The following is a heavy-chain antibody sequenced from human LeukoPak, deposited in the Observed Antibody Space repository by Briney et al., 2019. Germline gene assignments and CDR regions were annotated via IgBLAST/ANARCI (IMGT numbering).Heavy chain of an antibody. Sequence: SETLSLTCTVSGGSISSYYWSWIRQPPGKGLEWIGEINHSGSTNYNPSLKSRVTISVDTSKNQFSLKLSSVTAADTAVYYCARGPYSSGWYLGGMDVWGQGTTVIVSS. CDR2: INHSGST. D-gene: IGHD6-19*01. CDR1: GGSISSYY. CDR3: ARGPYSSGWYLGGMDV. J-gene: IGHJ6*02. V-gene: IGHV4-34*01.